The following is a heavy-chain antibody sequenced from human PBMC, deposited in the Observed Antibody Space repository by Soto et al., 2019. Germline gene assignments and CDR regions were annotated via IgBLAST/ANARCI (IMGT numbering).Heavy chain of an antibody. CDR2: MFYGVST. V-gene: IGHV4-39*01. J-gene: IGHJ4*02. Sequence: PSETLSLTCTVSGSSINSSGYYWGWIRQPPGKGLEWIGSMFYGVSTYYNPSLKSRVTVSVDTSKIQFSLNLRSVTAADTAVYYCARLPSRHLVDYWGQGTLVTVSS. D-gene: IGHD3-3*02. CDR1: GSSINSSGYY. CDR3: ARLPSRHLVDY.